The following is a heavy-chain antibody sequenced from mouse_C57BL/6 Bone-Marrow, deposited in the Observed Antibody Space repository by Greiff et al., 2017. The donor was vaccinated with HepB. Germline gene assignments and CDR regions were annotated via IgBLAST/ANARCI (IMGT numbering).Heavy chain of an antibody. V-gene: IGHV5-4*01. CDR3: ASQVVATPFAY. CDR1: GFTFSSYA. D-gene: IGHD1-1*01. Sequence: DVHLVESGGGLVKPGGSLKLSCAASGFTFSSYAMSWVRQTPEKRLEWVATISDGGSYTYYPDNVKGRFTISRDNAKNNLYLQMSHLKSEDTAMYYCASQVVATPFAYWGQGTLVTVSA. J-gene: IGHJ3*01. CDR2: ISDGGSYT.